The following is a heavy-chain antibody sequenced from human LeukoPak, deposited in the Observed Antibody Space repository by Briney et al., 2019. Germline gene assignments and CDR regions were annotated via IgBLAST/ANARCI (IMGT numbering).Heavy chain of an antibody. V-gene: IGHV3-30-3*01. D-gene: IGHD3-22*01. Sequence: GGSLRLSCAASGFTFSSYAMHWVRQAPGKGLEWVAVISYDGSNKYYADSVKGRFTISRDNSKNTLYLQMNSLRAEDTAVYYCARDGGLRTTMIPWSYFDYWGQGTLVTVSS. CDR1: GFTFSSYA. CDR2: ISYDGSNK. CDR3: ARDGGLRTTMIPWSYFDY. J-gene: IGHJ4*02.